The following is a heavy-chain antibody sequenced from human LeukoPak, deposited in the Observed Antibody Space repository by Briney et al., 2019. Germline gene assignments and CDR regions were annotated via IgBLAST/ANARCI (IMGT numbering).Heavy chain of an antibody. D-gene: IGHD1-26*01. V-gene: IGHV1-2*02. Sequence: GASVKVSCKASGYTFTGYYMHWVRQAPGQGLEWMGWINPNSGGTNYAQKFQGRVTMTRDTSISTAYMELSRLRSDDTAVYYCARFAGSQPMVGYYYYYMDVWGKGTTVTVSS. CDR3: ARFAGSQPMVGYYYYYMDV. J-gene: IGHJ6*03. CDR2: INPNSGGT. CDR1: GYTFTGYY.